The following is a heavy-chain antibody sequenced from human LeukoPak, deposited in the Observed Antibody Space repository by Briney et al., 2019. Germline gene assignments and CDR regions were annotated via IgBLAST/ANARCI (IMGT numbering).Heavy chain of an antibody. D-gene: IGHD1-26*01. Sequence: ASVKVSCKASGYTFTKYDVHWVRQAPGQGLEWMGRINPSDSDTRYTQKFQGRVIMTRDTSTSTVYMELSSLRSEDTALYYCARYQSWSYPPDAFDIWGQGTMVTVSS. CDR2: INPSDSDT. CDR3: ARYQSWSYPPDAFDI. J-gene: IGHJ3*02. CDR1: GYTFTKYD. V-gene: IGHV1-46*01.